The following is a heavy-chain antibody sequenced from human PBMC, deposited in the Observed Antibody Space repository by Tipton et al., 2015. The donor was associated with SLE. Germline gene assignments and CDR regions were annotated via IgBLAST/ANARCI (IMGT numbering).Heavy chain of an antibody. J-gene: IGHJ4*02. CDR3: ARRWVQTVFDY. V-gene: IGHV5-51*03. CDR2: IDPSDSDT. D-gene: IGHD3-10*01. CDR1: GYCFTNSW. Sequence: QSGAEVKKPGEALQISCKTSGYCFTNSWIVWFRHMPGKGLECMGMIDPSDSDTRYNPSFQGHVSMSIDRSTTTAYLQWRSLKASDTAMYFCARRWVQTVFDYWGQGTLVTVSS.